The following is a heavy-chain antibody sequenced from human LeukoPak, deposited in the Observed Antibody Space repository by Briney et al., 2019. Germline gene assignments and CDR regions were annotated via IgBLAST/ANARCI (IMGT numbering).Heavy chain of an antibody. CDR1: RFTVSSNY. V-gene: IGHV3-66*02. J-gene: IGHJ3*02. CDR2: LYSDGTT. CDR3: ARLYDRSAYGAFAI. Sequence: GGSLRLSCAATRFTVSSNYMGWVRQAPGKGLEWVSVLYSDGTTYYPDSVKGRFTISRDNSQNTLYLQLDSLRAEDTAVYYCARLYDRSAYGAFAIWGQGTMVTVSS. D-gene: IGHD3-22*01.